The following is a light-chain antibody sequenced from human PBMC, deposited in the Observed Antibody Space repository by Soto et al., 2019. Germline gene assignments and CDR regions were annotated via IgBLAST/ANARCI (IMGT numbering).Light chain of an antibody. J-gene: IGKJ1*01. Sequence: DIQMTQSPSTLSASVGDRVTITCRASQSISSWLAWYQQKPGKAPKLLIYKASSLESGVPSRFSGSGSGTEFTLTISSLQPDHFATYYCQQYNSYWTFGQGTKVAI. CDR3: QQYNSYWT. CDR2: KAS. CDR1: QSISSW. V-gene: IGKV1-5*03.